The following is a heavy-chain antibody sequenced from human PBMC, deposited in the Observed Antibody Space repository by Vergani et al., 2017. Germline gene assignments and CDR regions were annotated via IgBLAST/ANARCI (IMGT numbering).Heavy chain of an antibody. CDR2: INPNSGGT. Sequence: QVQLVQSGAEVKKPGASVKVSCKASGYTFTGYYMHWVRQAPGQGLEWMGWINPNSGGTNYAQKVQGRVTMTRDTSISTAYMELSRLRSDETAVYYCARTGRYYYDSSGFDYWGQGTLVTVSS. CDR3: ARTGRYYYDSSGFDY. V-gene: IGHV1-2*02. J-gene: IGHJ4*02. D-gene: IGHD3-22*01. CDR1: GYTFTGYY.